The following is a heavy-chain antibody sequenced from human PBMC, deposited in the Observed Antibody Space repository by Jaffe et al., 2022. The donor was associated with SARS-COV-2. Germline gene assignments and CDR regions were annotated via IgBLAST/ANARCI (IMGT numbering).Heavy chain of an antibody. V-gene: IGHV1-3*01. J-gene: IGHJ4*02. D-gene: IGHD6-13*01. Sequence: QVQLVQSGAEVKKPGASVKVSCKASGYTFTSYAMHWVRQAPGQRLEWMGWINAGNGNTKYSQKFQGRVTITRDTSASTAYMELSSLRSEDTAVYYCARETLGGAAAHVRGDYWGQGTLVTVSS. CDR3: ARETLGGAAAHVRGDY. CDR1: GYTFTSYA. CDR2: INAGNGNT.